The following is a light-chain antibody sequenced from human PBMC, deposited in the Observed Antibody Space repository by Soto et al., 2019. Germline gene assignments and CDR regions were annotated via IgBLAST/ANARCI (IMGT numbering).Light chain of an antibody. J-gene: IGLJ1*01. CDR3: QSYDMSLNNHV. CDR2: ELS. CDR1: SSDVGVYNF. V-gene: IGLV2-14*01. Sequence: QSALTQPASVSGSPGQSITISCTGTSSDVGVYNFVSWYQQHPRKAPKLIIYELSFRPSGVSNRFSGSKSGNTASLTISGLQAEDEADYYCQSYDMSLNNHVFGTGTKVTVL.